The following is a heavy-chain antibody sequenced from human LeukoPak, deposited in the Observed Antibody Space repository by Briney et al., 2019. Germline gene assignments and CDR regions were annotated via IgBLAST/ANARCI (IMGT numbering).Heavy chain of an antibody. D-gene: IGHD5-24*01. CDR1: GGSLSGYY. V-gene: IGHV4-59*08. J-gene: IGHJ4*02. CDR3: ARGRRDGYNLEYFDK. CDR2: IYYSGST. Sequence: SETLSLTCDVSGGSLSGYYWSWIRQSPGKGLEWIGYIYYSGSTNYNPSLKSRVTISVDTSKNQFSLKLSSVTAADTAVYYCARGRRDGYNLEYFDKWGQGTLVTVSS.